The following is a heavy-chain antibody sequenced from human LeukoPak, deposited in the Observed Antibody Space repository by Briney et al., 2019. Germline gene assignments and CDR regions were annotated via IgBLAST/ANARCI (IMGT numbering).Heavy chain of an antibody. CDR1: GFTFSSYG. D-gene: IGHD6-19*01. J-gene: IGHJ4*02. Sequence: SGRSLRLSCAASGFTFSSYGMHWVRQAPGKGLEWVAVISYDGSNKYYADSVKGRFTISRDNSKNTLYLQMNSLRAEDTAVYYCAKDLAAVAGTFDYWGQGTLVTVSS. CDR2: ISYDGSNK. CDR3: AKDLAAVAGTFDY. V-gene: IGHV3-30*18.